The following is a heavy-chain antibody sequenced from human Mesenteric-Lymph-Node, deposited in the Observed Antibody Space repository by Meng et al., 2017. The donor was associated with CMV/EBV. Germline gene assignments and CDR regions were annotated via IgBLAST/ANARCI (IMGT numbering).Heavy chain of an antibody. Sequence: GESLKISCAASEFTFNNYGIHWVRQAPGKGLEWVSFIWYDGSDKFYGDSVKGRFTISRDNSKNTLSLQMNSLTGEDTAVYYCAKEWSDSSPFSSWGQGTLVTVSS. V-gene: IGHV3-30*02. J-gene: IGHJ5*02. D-gene: IGHD6-6*01. CDR3: AKEWSDSSPFSS. CDR2: IWYDGSDK. CDR1: EFTFNNYG.